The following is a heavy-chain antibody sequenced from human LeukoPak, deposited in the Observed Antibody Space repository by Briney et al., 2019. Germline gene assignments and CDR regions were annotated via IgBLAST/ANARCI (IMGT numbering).Heavy chain of an antibody. CDR2: MNPNSGNT. CDR3: ARRGWYVTSYYYYYYMDV. D-gene: IGHD2-15*01. CDR1: GYTFTSYD. V-gene: IGHV1-8*01. Sequence: ASVKVSCKASGYTFTSYDINWVRQATGQGLEWMGWMNPNSGNTGYAQKFQGRVTMTRNTSISTAYMELSSLRSEDTAVYYCARRGWYVTSYYYYYYMDVWGKGTTVTISS. J-gene: IGHJ6*03.